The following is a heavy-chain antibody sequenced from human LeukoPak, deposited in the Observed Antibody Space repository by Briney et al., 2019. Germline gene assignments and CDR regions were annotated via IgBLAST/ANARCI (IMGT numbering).Heavy chain of an antibody. Sequence: SLXCTVXXGSXSSXXYYWSXIXQPXGKGXEWIGRIYTSGSTNYNPSLKSRVTISVDTSKNQFSLKLSSVTAADTAVYYCARGSGSPDYFDYWGQGTLVTVSS. CDR2: IYTSGST. CDR3: ARGSGSPDYFDY. J-gene: IGHJ4*02. V-gene: IGHV4-61*02. D-gene: IGHD3-10*01. CDR1: XGSXSSXXYY.